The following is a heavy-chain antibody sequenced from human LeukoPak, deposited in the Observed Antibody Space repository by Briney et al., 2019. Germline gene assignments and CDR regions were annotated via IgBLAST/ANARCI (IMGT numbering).Heavy chain of an antibody. CDR2: INPSGGST. D-gene: IGHD5-24*01. CDR1: GYTFTSYY. J-gene: IGHJ4*02. CDR3: ARDLEATSTVEMATTTQGLNDY. V-gene: IGHV1-46*01. Sequence: ASVKVSCKASGYTFTSYYMHWVRQAPGQGLEWIGIINPSGGSTSYAQKFQGRVTMTRDTSTSTVYMELSSLRSEDTAVYYCARDLEATSTVEMATTTQGLNDYWGQGTLVTVSS.